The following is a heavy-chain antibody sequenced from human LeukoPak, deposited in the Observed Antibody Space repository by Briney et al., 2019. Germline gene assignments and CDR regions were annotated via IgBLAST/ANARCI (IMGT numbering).Heavy chain of an antibody. V-gene: IGHV3-66*01. J-gene: IGHJ6*02. D-gene: IGHD3-10*01. Sequence: QSGGSLRLSCAASGFTVSSNYMSWVRQAPGKGLEWVSVIYSGGSTYYADSVKGRFTISRDNSKNTLYLQMNSLRAEDTAVYYCARETLWFGELNYGMDVWGQGTTATVSS. CDR2: IYSGGST. CDR1: GFTVSSNY. CDR3: ARETLWFGELNYGMDV.